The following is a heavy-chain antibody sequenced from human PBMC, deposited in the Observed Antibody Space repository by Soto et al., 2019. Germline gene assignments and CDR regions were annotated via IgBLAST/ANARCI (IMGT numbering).Heavy chain of an antibody. V-gene: IGHV3-74*01. CDR1: GFTFSSYW. CDR2: INSDGSST. Sequence: PVGSLRLSCAASGFTFSSYWMHWVRQAPGKGLVWVSRINSDGSSTSYADSVKGRFTISRDNAKNTLYLQMNSLRAEDTAVYYCATRYYYGSGSMYGMDVWGQGTTVTVSS. J-gene: IGHJ6*02. D-gene: IGHD3-10*01. CDR3: ATRYYYGSGSMYGMDV.